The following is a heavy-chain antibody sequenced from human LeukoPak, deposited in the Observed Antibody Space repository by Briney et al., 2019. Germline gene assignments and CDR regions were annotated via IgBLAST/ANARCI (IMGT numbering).Heavy chain of an antibody. Sequence: GRSLRLPCAASGFTFDDYAMHWVRQAPGKGLEWVSGISWNSGSIGYADSVKGRFTISRDNAKNSLYLQMNSLRAEDTALYYCAKGTSSGWRGGAFDIWGQGTMVTVSS. D-gene: IGHD6-19*01. CDR3: AKGTSSGWRGGAFDI. CDR1: GFTFDDYA. V-gene: IGHV3-9*01. CDR2: ISWNSGSI. J-gene: IGHJ3*02.